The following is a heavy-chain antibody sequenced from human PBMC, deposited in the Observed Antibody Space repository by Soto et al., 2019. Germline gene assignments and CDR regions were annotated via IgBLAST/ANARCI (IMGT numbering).Heavy chain of an antibody. Sequence: ASVKVSCKASGYTFTVYYMHCVLQSPLQWLDWMGWINPNSGGTNYAQKFQGRVTMTRDTSISTAYMELSRLRSDDTAVYYCAREVIAARPFLRYYYGMDVWGQGTTVTVSS. V-gene: IGHV1-2*02. CDR2: INPNSGGT. J-gene: IGHJ6*02. D-gene: IGHD6-6*01. CDR3: AREVIAARPFLRYYYGMDV. CDR1: GYTFTVYY.